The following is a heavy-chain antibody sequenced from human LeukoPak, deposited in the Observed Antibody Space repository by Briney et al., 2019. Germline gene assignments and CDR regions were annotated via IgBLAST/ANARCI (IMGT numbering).Heavy chain of an antibody. V-gene: IGHV6-1*01. J-gene: IGHJ6*03. D-gene: IGHD2-2*02. CDR2: TYYRSKWYN. CDR3: AREAGYCSSTSCHRTYYYYMDD. Sequence: SQTLSLTCAISGDSVSSNSAAWNWIRQSPSRGLEWLGRTYYRSKWYNDYAVSVKSRITINPDTSKNQFSLQLNSVTPEDTAVYYCAREAGYCSSTSCHRTYYYYMDDWGKGTTVTVSS. CDR1: GDSVSSNSAA.